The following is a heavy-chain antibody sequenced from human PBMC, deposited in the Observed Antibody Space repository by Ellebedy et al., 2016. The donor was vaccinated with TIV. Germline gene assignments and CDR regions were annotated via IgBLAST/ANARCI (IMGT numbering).Heavy chain of an antibody. CDR3: TVTAETRPARFDD. CDR2: ITFASTYI. D-gene: IGHD2-21*02. V-gene: IGHV3-21*01. Sequence: PGGSLRLSCAASGFTFSSYTMTWVRQAPGKGLEWVSSITFASTYIFYADSMRGRFTISRDNAKKSLYLQMNNLRAEDTAVYYWTVTAETRPARFDDWGQGTLVTVSS. J-gene: IGHJ4*02. CDR1: GFTFSSYT.